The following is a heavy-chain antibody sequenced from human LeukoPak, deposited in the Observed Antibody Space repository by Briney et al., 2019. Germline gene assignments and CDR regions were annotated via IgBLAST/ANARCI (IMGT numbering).Heavy chain of an antibody. CDR1: GFTFSSYG. D-gene: IGHD5-18*01. J-gene: IGHJ4*02. Sequence: GRSLRLSCAASGFTFSSYGMHWVRQAPGKGLEWVAVISYDGSNKYYADSVKGRFTISGDNSKNTLYLQMNSLRAEDTAVYYCAKDLYRFGYQDYYFDYWGQGTLVTVSS. CDR3: AKDLYRFGYQDYYFDY. CDR2: ISYDGSNK. V-gene: IGHV3-30*18.